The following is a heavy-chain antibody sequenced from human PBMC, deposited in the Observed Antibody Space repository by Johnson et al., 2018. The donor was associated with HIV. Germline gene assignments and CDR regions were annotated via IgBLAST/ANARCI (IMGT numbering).Heavy chain of an antibody. J-gene: IGHJ3*02. CDR2: ISSSDNTI. Sequence: QVQLVESAGGLVKPGGSLRVSCAASGFTFSDYYMIWIRQAPGKGLEWVSYISSSDNTIYYADSVKGRFTISRDNAKNSLYLQMNSLRAEDTAVYYCARPSSTVVTPGDDAFDIWGQGTMVTVSS. V-gene: IGHV3-11*04. D-gene: IGHD4-23*01. CDR1: GFTFSDYY. CDR3: ARPSSTVVTPGDDAFDI.